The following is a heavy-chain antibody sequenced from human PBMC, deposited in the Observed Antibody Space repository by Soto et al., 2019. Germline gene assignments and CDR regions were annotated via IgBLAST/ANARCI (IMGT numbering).Heavy chain of an antibody. J-gene: IGHJ6*03. V-gene: IGHV3-49*03. CDR1: GFTFGDYA. CDR3: TREGYHDYGDYVGYYYYYMDV. CDR2: IRSKAYGGTT. D-gene: IGHD4-17*01. Sequence: GGSLRLSCTASGFTFGDYAMSWFRQAPGKGLEWVGFIRSKAYGGTTEYAASVKGRFTISRDDSKSIAYLQMNSLKTEDTAVYYCTREGYHDYGDYVGYYYYYMDVWGKGTTVTVSS.